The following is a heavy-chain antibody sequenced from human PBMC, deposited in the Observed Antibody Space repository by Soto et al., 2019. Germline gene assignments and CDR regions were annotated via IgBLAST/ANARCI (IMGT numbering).Heavy chain of an antibody. D-gene: IGHD2-21*02. V-gene: IGHV3-74*01. CDR1: GFTFSDHW. CDR2: INSGGSRT. Sequence: EVQLAESGGVLVQPGGSLRLSCVASGFTFSDHWMTWVRQAPGKVLVWVSRINSGGSRTNYADSVKGRFTISRDNAKNTLYLEMNSLSIEDTAVYYCASGHGSGDTCFFGGTHWGRGTLVTVSS. J-gene: IGHJ4*02. CDR3: ASGHGSGDTCFFGGTH.